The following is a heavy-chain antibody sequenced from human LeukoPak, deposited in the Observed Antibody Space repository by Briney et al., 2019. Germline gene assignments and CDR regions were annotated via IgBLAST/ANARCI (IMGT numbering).Heavy chain of an antibody. CDR1: GFTFSTYW. Sequence: PGGSLRLSCAASGFTFSTYWMSWVRQAPGKGLEWVANIQQDGSEKYYVDSAKGRFTISRDNAKNSLYLQMNSLRAEDTALYYCARGRTRFDYWGQGTLVTVSS. J-gene: IGHJ4*02. CDR3: ARGRTRFDY. V-gene: IGHV3-7*03. D-gene: IGHD1-7*01. CDR2: IQQDGSEK.